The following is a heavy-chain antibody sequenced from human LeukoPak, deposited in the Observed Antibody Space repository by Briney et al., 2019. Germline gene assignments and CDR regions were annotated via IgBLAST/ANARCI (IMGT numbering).Heavy chain of an antibody. V-gene: IGHV1-46*01. CDR2: INPSGGST. J-gene: IGHJ4*02. Sequence: ASVKVSCKASGYTFTSYDMHWVRQAPGQGLEWMGIINPSGGSTSYAQKFQGRVTMTRDTSTSTVYMELSSLRSEDTAVYYCASSQEPHQVDYWGQGTLVTVSS. CDR1: GYTFTSYD. CDR3: ASSQEPHQVDY. D-gene: IGHD1-26*01.